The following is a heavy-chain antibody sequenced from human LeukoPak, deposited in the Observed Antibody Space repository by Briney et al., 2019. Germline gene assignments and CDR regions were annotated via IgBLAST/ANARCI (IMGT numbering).Heavy chain of an antibody. J-gene: IGHJ5*02. V-gene: IGHV4-59*01. CDR2: IYYSGST. D-gene: IGHD5-18*01. CDR3: ARMRGYSYDP. CDR1: GGSISSYY. Sequence: SETLSLTCTVSGGSISSYYWIWIRQPPGKGLEWIGYIYYSGSTNYNPSLKSRVTISVDTSKNQFSLKLSSVTAADTAVYYCARMRGYSYDPWGQGILVTVSS.